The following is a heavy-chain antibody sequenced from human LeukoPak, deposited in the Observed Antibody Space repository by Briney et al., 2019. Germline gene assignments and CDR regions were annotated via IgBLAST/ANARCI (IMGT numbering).Heavy chain of an antibody. V-gene: IGHV3-15*01. CDR3: TTGSRVTTVTPEYFQH. Sequence: NPGGSLRLSCAASGFTFSNAWMSWVRQAPGKGLEWVGRIKSKTDGGTTDYAAPVKGRFTISRDDSKNTLYLQMNSLKTEDTAVYYCTTGSRVTTVTPEYFQHWGQGTLVTVSS. J-gene: IGHJ1*01. CDR1: GFTFSNAW. D-gene: IGHD4-17*01. CDR2: IKSKTDGGTT.